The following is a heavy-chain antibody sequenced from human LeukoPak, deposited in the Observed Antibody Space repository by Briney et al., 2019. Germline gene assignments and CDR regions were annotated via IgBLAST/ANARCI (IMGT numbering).Heavy chain of an antibody. J-gene: IGHJ6*02. D-gene: IGHD3-10*01. Sequence: PGGSLRLSCAASGFTFSNAWMSWVRQAPGKGLEWVGRIKSKTDGGTTDYAAPVKGRFTISRDDSKNTLYLQMNSLKTEDTAVYYCTTGITMVRGDYYYYGMDVWGQGTTVTVSS. CDR1: GFTFSNAW. V-gene: IGHV3-15*01. CDR2: IKSKTDGGTT. CDR3: TTGITMVRGDYYYYGMDV.